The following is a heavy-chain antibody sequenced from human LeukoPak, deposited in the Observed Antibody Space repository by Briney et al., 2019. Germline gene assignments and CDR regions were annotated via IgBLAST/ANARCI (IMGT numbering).Heavy chain of an antibody. D-gene: IGHD3-10*01. CDR3: AREVGLLWFGELGSSWFDP. J-gene: IGHJ5*02. V-gene: IGHV1-18*01. CDR2: ISAYNGNT. CDR1: GYTFTNYG. Sequence: ASVKVSCKASGYTFTNYGISWVRQAPGQGLEWMGWISAYNGNTNYAQKLQGRVTITTDTSTSTAYMELRSLRSDDTAVYYCAREVGLLWFGELGSSWFDPWGQGTLVTVSS.